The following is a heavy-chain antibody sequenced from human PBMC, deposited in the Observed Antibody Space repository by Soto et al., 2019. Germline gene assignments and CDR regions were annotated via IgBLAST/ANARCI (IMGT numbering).Heavy chain of an antibody. J-gene: IGHJ3*02. D-gene: IGHD2-8*02. CDR1: GGTFSSYA. CDR3: ARELDKVVYATDAFDI. CDR2: IIPIFGTA. V-gene: IGHV1-69*13. Sequence: SVKVSCKASGGTFSSYAISWVRQAPGQGLEWMGGIIPIFGTANYAQKFQGRVTITADESTSTAYMELSSLRSEDTAVYYCARELDKVVYATDAFDIWGQGTMVTVSS.